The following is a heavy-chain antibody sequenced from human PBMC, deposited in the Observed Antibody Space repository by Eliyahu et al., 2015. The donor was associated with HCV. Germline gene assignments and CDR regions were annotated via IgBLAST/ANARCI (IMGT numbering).Heavy chain of an antibody. J-gene: IGHJ4*02. Sequence: QVQLQESGPGLVKPSETLSVTCTVSGDXVXXGXYQWSWXRXPPGGGLEWIGFIYXXGHTTYSPSLKSRVSMSVDTSNNQFSLSLRSVTTADTAVYYCARAGNYYGSGSYYNADYWGRGTLITVSS. CDR3: ARAGNYYGSGSYYNADY. CDR1: GDXVXXGXYQ. V-gene: IGHV4-61*01. CDR2: IYXXGHT. D-gene: IGHD3-10*01.